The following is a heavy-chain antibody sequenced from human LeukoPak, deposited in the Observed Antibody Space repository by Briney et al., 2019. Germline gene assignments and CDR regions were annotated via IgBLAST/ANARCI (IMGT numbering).Heavy chain of an antibody. D-gene: IGHD3-22*01. CDR2: IWYDGSNK. V-gene: IGHV3-33*06. CDR1: GFTFSSYG. CDR3: AKEGVSYYDSSGYSI. J-gene: IGHJ3*02. Sequence: GGSLRLSCAASGFTFSSYGMHWVRQAPGKGLEWVAVIWYDGSNKYYADSVKGRFTISRDSSKNTLYLQMNSLRAEDTAVYYCAKEGVSYYDSSGYSIWGQGTMVTVSS.